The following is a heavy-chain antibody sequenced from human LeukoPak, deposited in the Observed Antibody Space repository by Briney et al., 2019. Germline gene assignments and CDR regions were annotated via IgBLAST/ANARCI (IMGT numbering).Heavy chain of an antibody. V-gene: IGHV1-18*04. CDR2: ISAYNGNT. Sequence: ASVKGSCKASGYTFTSDGISWVRQAPGQGLEWMGWISAYNGNTNYAQKLQGRVTMTTDTSTSTAYMELRSLRSDDTAVYYCARSPYMPGTAMASGFDYWGQGTLVTVSS. D-gene: IGHD5-18*01. J-gene: IGHJ4*02. CDR3: ARSPYMPGTAMASGFDY. CDR1: GYTFTSDG.